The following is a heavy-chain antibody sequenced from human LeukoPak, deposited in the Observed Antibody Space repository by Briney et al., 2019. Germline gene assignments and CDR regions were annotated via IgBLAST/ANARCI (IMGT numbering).Heavy chain of an antibody. CDR2: ISAYNGKT. CDR3: ARGGNSGYYFDY. D-gene: IGHD4-23*01. J-gene: IGHJ4*02. CDR1: GYTFTSYG. V-gene: IGHV1-18*01. Sequence: ASVKVSCKASGYTFTSYGISWVRQAPGQGLEWMGWISAYNGKTNYAQKVQGRVTMPTDTSTSTAYMELRSLRSDDTAVYYCARGGNSGYYFDYWGQGTLVTVSS.